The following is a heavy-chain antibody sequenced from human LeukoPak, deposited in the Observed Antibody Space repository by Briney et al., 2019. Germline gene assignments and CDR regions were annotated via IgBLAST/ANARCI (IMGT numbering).Heavy chain of an antibody. D-gene: IGHD6-13*01. Sequence: GGSLRLSCAASGFTFSSYAMSWVRQAPGKGLEWVSSISGSGGDTYYGDSVKGRFTISRDNSKNTLYLQVNSLRAEETAVFYCAKGRISGDAGLDYWGQGTLVTVSS. J-gene: IGHJ4*02. CDR1: GFTFSSYA. CDR2: ISGSGGDT. V-gene: IGHV3-23*01. CDR3: AKGRISGDAGLDY.